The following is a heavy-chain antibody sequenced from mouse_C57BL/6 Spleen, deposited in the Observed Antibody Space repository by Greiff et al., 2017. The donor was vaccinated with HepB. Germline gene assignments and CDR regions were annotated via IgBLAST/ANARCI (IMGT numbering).Heavy chain of an antibody. CDR1: GYTFTSYW. D-gene: IGHD2-1*01. Sequence: QVQLQQPGAELVRPGTSVKMSCKASGYTFTSYWMHWVKQRPGQGLEWIGVIDPSDSYTNYNQKFKGKATLTVDTSSSTAYMQLSSLTSEDSAVYYCASGNPPFDYWGQGTTLTVSS. V-gene: IGHV1-59*01. J-gene: IGHJ2*01. CDR2: IDPSDSYT. CDR3: ASGNPPFDY.